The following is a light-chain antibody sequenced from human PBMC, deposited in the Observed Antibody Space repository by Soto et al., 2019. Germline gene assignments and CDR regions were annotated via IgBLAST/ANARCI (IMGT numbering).Light chain of an antibody. V-gene: IGKV3-15*01. Sequence: ETLMTQSPGTLSVCQWETATVSWTASQSVSRDLAWYQQKRGQAPRLLIYEASTRATGLPARFSGSGSGTEFTLTISSLQSEDFAFYFCLQYNNWPPTFGQGTKVDIK. CDR3: LQYNNWPPT. CDR2: EAS. CDR1: QSVSRD. J-gene: IGKJ1*01.